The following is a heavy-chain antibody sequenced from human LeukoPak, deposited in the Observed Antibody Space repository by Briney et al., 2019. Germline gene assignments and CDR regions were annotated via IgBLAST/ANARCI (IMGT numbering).Heavy chain of an antibody. CDR3: AKGAGGFSYYNWFDP. CDR1: GYSISSGYY. J-gene: IGHJ5*02. V-gene: IGHV4-38-2*02. CDR2: IYHSGST. D-gene: IGHD5-18*01. Sequence: SETLSLTCTVSGYSISSGYYWGWIRQPPGKGLEWIGSIYHSGSTYYNPSLKSRVTISVDTSKNQFSLKLSSVTAADTAVYYCAKGAGGFSYYNWFDPWGQGTLVTVSS.